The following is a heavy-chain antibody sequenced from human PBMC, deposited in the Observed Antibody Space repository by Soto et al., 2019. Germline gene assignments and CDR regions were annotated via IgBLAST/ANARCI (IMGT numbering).Heavy chain of an antibody. CDR3: AKPYCGGDCYDAFDI. CDR2: ISGSGGST. D-gene: IGHD2-21*02. V-gene: IGHV3-23*01. J-gene: IGHJ3*02. CDR1: GFTFSSYA. Sequence: GGSLRLSCAASGFTFSSYAMSWVRQAPGKGLEWVSAISGSGGSTYYADSLKGRFTISRDNSKNTLYLQMNSLRAEDTAVYYCAKPYCGGDCYDAFDIWGQGTMVTVSS.